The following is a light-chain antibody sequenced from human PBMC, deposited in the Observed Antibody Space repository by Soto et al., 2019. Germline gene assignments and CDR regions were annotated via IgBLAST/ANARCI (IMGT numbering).Light chain of an antibody. CDR1: QSVSST. CDR2: GAS. V-gene: IGKV3-15*01. J-gene: IGKJ1*01. CDR3: QQYNNWTPWT. Sequence: EIVMTQSPATLSVSPGERATLSCRASQSVSSTLAWYQQKPGQAPRLLIYGASTRATGSPARFSGSGSVTDFTPTNSSLQSEDFVVYYYQQYNNWTPWTFGQGTKVDSK.